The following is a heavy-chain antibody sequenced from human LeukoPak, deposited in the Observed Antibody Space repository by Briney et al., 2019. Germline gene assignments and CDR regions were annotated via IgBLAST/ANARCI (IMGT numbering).Heavy chain of an antibody. CDR1: GFTFSSYA. CDR2: INHSGST. CDR3: ARVSVSYDFWSGLSYYFDY. V-gene: IGHV4-34*01. Sequence: GSLRLSCAASGFTFSSYAMSWIRQPPGKGLEWIGEINHSGSTNYNPSLKSRVTISVDTSKNQFSLKLSSVTAADTAVYYCARVSVSYDFWSGLSYYFDYWGQGTLVTVSS. J-gene: IGHJ4*02. D-gene: IGHD3-3*01.